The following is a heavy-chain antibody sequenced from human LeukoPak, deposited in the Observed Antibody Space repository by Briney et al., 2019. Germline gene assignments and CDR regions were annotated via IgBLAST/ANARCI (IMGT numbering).Heavy chain of an antibody. CDR1: GFSFSDSS. CDR3: TRDSVGFCSSADSSSCVASPFDY. D-gene: IGHD2-15*01. Sequence: GGSLRLSCAASGFSFSDSSIHWVRQASGKGLEWVGRIRAKTNDYATAHAASVTGRFTISRDDSENTAYLQMNSLKTEDSAVYYCTRDSVGFCSSADSSSCVASPFDYWGQGTLVTVSS. V-gene: IGHV3-73*01. CDR2: IRAKTNDYAT. J-gene: IGHJ4*02.